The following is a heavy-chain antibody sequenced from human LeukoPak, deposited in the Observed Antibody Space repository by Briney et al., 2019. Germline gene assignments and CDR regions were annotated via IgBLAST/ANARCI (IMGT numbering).Heavy chain of an antibody. V-gene: IGHV4-39*01. J-gene: IGHJ4*02. D-gene: IGHD3-3*01. CDR1: GGSISSSSYY. Sequence: SETLSLTRTVSGGSISSSSYYWGWIRQPPGKGLEWIGSIYYSGSTYYNPSLKSRVTISVDTSKNQFSLKLSSVTAADTAVYYCARLGLRFLEWLSRGVYWGQGTLVTVSS. CDR3: ARLGLRFLEWLSRGVY. CDR2: IYYSGST.